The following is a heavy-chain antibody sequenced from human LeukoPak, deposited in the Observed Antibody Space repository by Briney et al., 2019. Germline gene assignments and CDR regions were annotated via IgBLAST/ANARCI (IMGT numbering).Heavy chain of an antibody. V-gene: IGHV3-74*01. CDR2: INSGGSST. J-gene: IGHJ3*02. D-gene: IGHD3-16*02. CDR1: GFTFSRLR. Sequence: GGSLRLSCAASGFTFSRLRKQWVPHPPGEGRVGVSRINSGGSSTTYSDAVKGRFTISRDHATNTLYLQMNSLRAEATAVYYCASIHDYVWGRFRSDAFDTWGQGTMVNVFS. CDR3: ASIHDYVWGRFRSDAFDT.